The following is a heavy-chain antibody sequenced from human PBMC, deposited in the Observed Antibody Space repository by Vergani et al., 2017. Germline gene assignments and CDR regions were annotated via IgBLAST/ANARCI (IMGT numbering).Heavy chain of an antibody. D-gene: IGHD2-2*01. Sequence: QVQLVQSGAEVKKPGASVKVSCKASGYTFTSYDINWVRQATGQGLEWMGWMNPNSGNTGYAQKFQGRVTMTRNTSICTAYMELSSLRSEDTAVYYCARGRKRGYCSSTSCFYWFDPWGQGTLVTVSS. V-gene: IGHV1-8*01. J-gene: IGHJ5*02. CDR3: ARGRKRGYCSSTSCFYWFDP. CDR1: GYTFTSYD. CDR2: MNPNSGNT.